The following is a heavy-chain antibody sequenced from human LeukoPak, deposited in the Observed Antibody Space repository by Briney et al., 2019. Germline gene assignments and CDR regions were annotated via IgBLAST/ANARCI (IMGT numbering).Heavy chain of an antibody. J-gene: IGHJ6*03. D-gene: IGHD4-11*01. CDR2: INHSGST. CDR3: ARGRVSSSTWYSTYYYFFYMDF. CDR1: GGSFSGYY. Sequence: PSETLSLTCAVYGGSFSGYYWSWIRQPPGKGLEWIGEINHSGSTNYNPSLKSRVTISLDTSKDQFSLKLSSVTAADTAVYFCARGRVSSSTWYSTYYYFFYMDFWGKGTTVTASS. V-gene: IGHV4-34*01.